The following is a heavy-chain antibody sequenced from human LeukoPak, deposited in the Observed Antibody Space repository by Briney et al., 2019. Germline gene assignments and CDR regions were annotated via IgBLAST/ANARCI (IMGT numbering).Heavy chain of an antibody. CDR3: ARDVSRGYMDY. J-gene: IGHJ4*02. V-gene: IGHV1-18*01. CDR2: ISSNTGDT. Sequence: GASARVSLRASGYIFTDYGITWVRQAPGQGLDWMGWISSNTGDTVYAENVQGRVTMTTDTSTSTAYMDLTSLTSDDTALYYCARDVSRGYMDYWGQGSLVTVSS. CDR1: GYIFTDYG.